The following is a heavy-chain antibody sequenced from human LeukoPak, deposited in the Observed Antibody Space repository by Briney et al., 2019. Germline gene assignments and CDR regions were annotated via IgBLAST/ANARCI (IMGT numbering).Heavy chain of an antibody. CDR1: GYTFTGYY. D-gene: IGHD5-18*01. CDR3: AGRPDTSMVAIFDY. J-gene: IGHJ4*02. Sequence: ASVKVSCKASGYTFTGYYVHWVRQAPGQGLEWMGWINPSSGGTNYAQKFQGRVTMTGDTSISTAYMELGRLSSDDTAVYFCAGRPDTSMVAIFDYWGQGTLVTVSS. CDR2: INPSSGGT. V-gene: IGHV1-2*02.